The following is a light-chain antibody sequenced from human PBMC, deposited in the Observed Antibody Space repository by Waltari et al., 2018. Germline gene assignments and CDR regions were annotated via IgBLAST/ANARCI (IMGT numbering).Light chain of an antibody. CDR2: DAS. CDR3: QQYGNLPLT. V-gene: IGKV1-33*01. Sequence: DIQMTQSPSSLSASVGDRVTITCQASQDISNYLNWYQQKPGKAPKLLIYDASNLETGVPSRFSGSGSGTDLTFTISSLQPEDIATYYCQQYGNLPLTFGGGTKVEIK. J-gene: IGKJ4*01. CDR1: QDISNY.